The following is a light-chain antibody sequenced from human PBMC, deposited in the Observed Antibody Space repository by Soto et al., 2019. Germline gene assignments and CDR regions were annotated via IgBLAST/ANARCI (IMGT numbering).Light chain of an antibody. Sequence: QLTQSPSSLSASFGDRVTLTCRARPGINSNLAWYQQKRERARMALSLGAASLQSGVPARFSGSGSGTDFTLTSSSLEPEDFATGVCQKLDAYPAWTFGQG. CDR2: GAA. CDR3: QKLDAYPAWT. J-gene: IGKJ1*01. V-gene: IGKV1-9*01. CDR1: PGINSN.